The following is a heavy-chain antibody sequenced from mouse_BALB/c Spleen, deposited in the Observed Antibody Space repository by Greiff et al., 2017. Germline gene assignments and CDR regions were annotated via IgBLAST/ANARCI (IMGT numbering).Heavy chain of an antibody. CDR1: GFTFSSYT. D-gene: IGHD1-1*01. CDR3: ARYGSSPYYFDY. CDR2: ISSGGGNT. Sequence: EVKLVESGGGLVKPGGSLKLSCAASGFTFSSYTMSWVRQTPEKRLEWVATISSGGGNTYYPDSVKGRFTISRDNAKNNLYLQMSSLRSEDTALYYCARYGSSPYYFDYWGQGTTLTVSS. J-gene: IGHJ2*01. V-gene: IGHV5-9*03.